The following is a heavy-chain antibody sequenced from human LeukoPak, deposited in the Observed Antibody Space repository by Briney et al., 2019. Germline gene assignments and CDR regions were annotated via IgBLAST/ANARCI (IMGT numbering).Heavy chain of an antibody. CDR2: INQDGSEK. V-gene: IGHV3-7*01. J-gene: IGHJ5*02. Sequence: GGSLRLSCAASGFTFSSHWMNWVRQAPGKGLEWVANINQDGSEKYYVDSVKGRFTISRDNAKNSLYLQMNSLRAEDTAVYYCARRDCDTIKCRGSNWFDPWGQGTLVSVSS. CDR3: ARRDCDTIKCRGSNWFDP. CDR1: GFTFSSHW. D-gene: IGHD3-22*01.